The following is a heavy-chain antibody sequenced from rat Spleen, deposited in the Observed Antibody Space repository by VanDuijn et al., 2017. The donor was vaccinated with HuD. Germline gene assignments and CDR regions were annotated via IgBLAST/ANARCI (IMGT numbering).Heavy chain of an antibody. D-gene: IGHD5-1*01. CDR1: GFTFSDYY. Sequence: EVQLVESDGGLVQPGRSLKLSCAASGFTFSDYYMAWVRQAPTKGLEWVATISYDGSSTYYRDSVRGRFSISRDNAKSTLYLQMNSLRSEDTATYYCARELGASYFDYWGQGVMVTVSS. V-gene: IGHV5-29*01. CDR3: ARELGASYFDY. CDR2: ISYDGSST. J-gene: IGHJ2*01.